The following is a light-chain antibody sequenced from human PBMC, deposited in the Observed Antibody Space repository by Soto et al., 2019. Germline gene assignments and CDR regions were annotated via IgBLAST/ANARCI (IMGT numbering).Light chain of an antibody. J-gene: IGKJ5*01. V-gene: IGKV3-11*01. CDR3: QQRSNWPSIT. CDR2: DAS. CDR1: QSVRSY. Sequence: EIVLTQSPATLSLSPGERATLSCRASQSVRSYLVWYQQKLGQAPRLLIYDASNRATGIPARFSGGGSGTDFTLTISSLEPEDFAVYYCQQRSNWPSITFGQGTRLEIK.